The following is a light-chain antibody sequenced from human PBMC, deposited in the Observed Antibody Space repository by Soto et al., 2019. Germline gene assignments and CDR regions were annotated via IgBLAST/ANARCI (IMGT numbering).Light chain of an antibody. CDR2: KAS. Sequence: DIQMTQSPSTLSVSVGDRFTITCRASQTISSWLAWYQQKPGKAPKLLIYKASTLKSGVPSRFSGSGSGTELTLTISSLQPDDFATYYCQHYNSYSEQFGRRTKADI. CDR1: QTISSW. J-gene: IGKJ4*02. CDR3: QHYNSYSEQ. V-gene: IGKV1-5*03.